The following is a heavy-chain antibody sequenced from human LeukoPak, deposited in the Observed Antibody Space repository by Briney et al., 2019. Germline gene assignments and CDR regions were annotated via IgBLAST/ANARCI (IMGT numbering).Heavy chain of an antibody. CDR1: GYTFTSYY. J-gene: IGHJ4*02. CDR3: ARGGRDGYNYNLSHY. Sequence: ASVKVSCKASGYTFTSYYMHWVRQAPGQGLEWMGLINPSGGSTSYAQKFQGRVTMTRDTSTSTVYMELSSLRSEDTAVYYCARGGRDGYNYNLSHYWGQGTLVTVSS. D-gene: IGHD5-24*01. V-gene: IGHV1-46*01. CDR2: INPSGGST.